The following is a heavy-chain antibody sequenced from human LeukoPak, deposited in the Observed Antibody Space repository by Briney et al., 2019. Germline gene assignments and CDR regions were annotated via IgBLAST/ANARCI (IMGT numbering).Heavy chain of an antibody. J-gene: IGHJ6*02. CDR3: AGKGVRGVIAPLYYYYGMDV. CDR1: GGSISSYY. D-gene: IGHD3-10*01. CDR2: IYYSGST. V-gene: IGHV4-59*08. Sequence: SETLSLTCTVSGGSISSYYWSWIRQPPGKGLEWIGYIYYSGSTNYNPSLKSRVTISVDTSKNQFSLKLSSVTAADTAVYYCAGKGVRGVIAPLYYYYGMDVWGQGTTVTVSS.